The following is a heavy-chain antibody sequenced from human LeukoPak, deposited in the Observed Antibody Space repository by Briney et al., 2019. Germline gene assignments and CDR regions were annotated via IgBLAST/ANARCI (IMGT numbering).Heavy chain of an antibody. CDR3: AGTRRYCSGGSCYNWFDP. CDR2: IYASGNS. Sequence: SQTLSLTCTVSGGSISSDTHYWSWIRQPAGKGLEWIGRIYASGNSNYNASLKSRVTISIDTSKNQFSLRLNSVIATDTAVYYCAGTRRYCSGGSCYNWFDPWGQGILVTVSS. V-gene: IGHV4-61*02. D-gene: IGHD2-15*01. J-gene: IGHJ5*02. CDR1: GGSISSDTHY.